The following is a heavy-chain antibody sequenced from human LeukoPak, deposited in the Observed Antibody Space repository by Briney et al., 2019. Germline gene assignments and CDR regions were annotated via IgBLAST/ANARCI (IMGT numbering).Heavy chain of an antibody. CDR2: ISAYNGNT. V-gene: IGHV1-18*01. CDR1: GYTFTSYG. Sequence: ASVKVSCKASGYTFTSYGISWVRQAPGQGLEWMGWISAYNGNTNYAQKLQGRVTMTTDTSTSTAYMELRSLRSEDTAVYYCARASGYSYGAHYFDYWGQGTLVTVSS. CDR3: ARASGYSYGAHYFDY. J-gene: IGHJ4*02. D-gene: IGHD5-18*01.